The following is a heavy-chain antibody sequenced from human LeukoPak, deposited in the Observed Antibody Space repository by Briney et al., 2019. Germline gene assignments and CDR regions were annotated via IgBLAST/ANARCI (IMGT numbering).Heavy chain of an antibody. V-gene: IGHV4-59*08. D-gene: IGHD2-2*02. CDR2: IYYSGST. CDR1: GGSISSYY. CDR3: ASSVVRYCSSTSCYTGYYFDY. Sequence: SGTLSLTCTVSGGSISSYYWSWIRQPPGKGLEWIGYIYYSGSTNYNPSLKSRVTISVDTSKNQFSLKLSSVTAADTAVYYCASSVVRYCSSTSCYTGYYFDYWGQGTLVTVSS. J-gene: IGHJ4*02.